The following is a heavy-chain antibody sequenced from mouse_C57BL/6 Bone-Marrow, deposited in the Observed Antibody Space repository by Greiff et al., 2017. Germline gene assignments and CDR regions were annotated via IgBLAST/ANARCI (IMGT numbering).Heavy chain of an antibody. CDR1: GYTFTSYG. Sequence: VKLLESGAELARPGASVKLSCKASGYTFTSYGISWVKQRTGQGLEWIGEIYPRSGNTYYNEKFKGKATLTADKSSSTAYMELRSLTSEDSSVYFCARRAYYDDPVAMDYWGQGTSVTVAS. V-gene: IGHV1-81*01. CDR3: ARRAYYDDPVAMDY. J-gene: IGHJ4*01. CDR2: IYPRSGNT. D-gene: IGHD1-1*01.